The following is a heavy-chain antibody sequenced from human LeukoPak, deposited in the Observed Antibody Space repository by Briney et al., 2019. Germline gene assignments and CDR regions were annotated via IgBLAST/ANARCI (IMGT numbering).Heavy chain of an antibody. D-gene: IGHD2-8*02. CDR2: ISDSGDNT. V-gene: IGHV3-23*01. CDR1: GFNFGSYY. Sequence: GGSLRLSCAASGFNFGSYYMTWVRQAPGKGLEWVSVISDSGDNTYYADSVKGRFTVSRDNSRDTLYLQMNSLRAEDTALYYCAKKVGTGPGHNWFDPWGQGTLVTVSS. CDR3: AKKVGTGPGHNWFDP. J-gene: IGHJ5*02.